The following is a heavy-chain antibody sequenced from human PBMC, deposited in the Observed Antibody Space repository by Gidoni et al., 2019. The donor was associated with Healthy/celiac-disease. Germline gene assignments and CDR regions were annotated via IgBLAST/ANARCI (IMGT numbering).Heavy chain of an antibody. CDR1: GFTFSSYA. CDR3: AKQSGYSYGQATFDY. J-gene: IGHJ4*02. D-gene: IGHD5-18*01. V-gene: IGHV3-23*01. CDR2: ISGSGGST. Sequence: EVQLLESGGGLVQPGGSLRLSCAPSGFTFSSYAMSWVRQAPGKGLEWVSAISGSGGSTYYADSVKGRFTISRDNSKNTLYLQMNSLRAEDTAVYYCAKQSGYSYGQATFDYWGQGTLVTVSS.